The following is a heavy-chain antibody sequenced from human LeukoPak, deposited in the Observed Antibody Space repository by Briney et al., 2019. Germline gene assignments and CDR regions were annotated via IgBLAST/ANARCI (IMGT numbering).Heavy chain of an antibody. CDR2: ISYDGSNK. V-gene: IGHV3-30*18. Sequence: GRSLRLSCAASGFTFSSYGMHWVRQAPGKGLEWVAVISYDGSNKYYADSVKGRFTISRDNSKNTLYLQMNSLRAEDAAVYYCAKDWSYSSSWHLHYWGQGTGVTVSS. J-gene: IGHJ4*02. D-gene: IGHD6-13*01. CDR3: AKDWSYSSSWHLHY. CDR1: GFTFSSYG.